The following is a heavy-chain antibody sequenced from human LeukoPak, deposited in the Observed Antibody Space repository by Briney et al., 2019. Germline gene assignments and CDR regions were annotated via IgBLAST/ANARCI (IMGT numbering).Heavy chain of an antibody. V-gene: IGHV4-59*11. D-gene: IGHD1-1*01. CDR2: IYYRGST. J-gene: IGHJ4*02. Sequence: PSETLSLTCTVSGGSISSHYWSWIRQPPGKGLEWIGYIYYRGSTNYNPSLKSRVTISVDTSKNQFSLKLSSVTAADTAVYYCARSGEYNNFDYRGQGTLVTVSS. CDR1: GGSISSHY. CDR3: ARSGEYNNFDY.